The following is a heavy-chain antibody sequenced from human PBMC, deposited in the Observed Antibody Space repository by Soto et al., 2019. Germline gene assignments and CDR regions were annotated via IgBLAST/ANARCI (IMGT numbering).Heavy chain of an antibody. V-gene: IGHV3-30-3*01. CDR3: ARDSGDVWEQLPTGHFDY. CDR2: ISYDGSNK. D-gene: IGHD6-13*01. Sequence: VQLVESGGGVVQPGRSLRLSCAASGFTFSSYAMHWVRQAPGKGLEWVAVISYDGSNKYYADSVKGRFTISRDNSKNTLYLQMNSLRAEDTAVYYCARDSGDVWEQLPTGHFDYWGQGTLVTVSS. J-gene: IGHJ4*02. CDR1: GFTFSSYA.